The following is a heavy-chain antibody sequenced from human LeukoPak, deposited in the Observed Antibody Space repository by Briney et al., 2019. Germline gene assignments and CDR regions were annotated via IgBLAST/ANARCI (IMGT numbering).Heavy chain of an antibody. J-gene: IGHJ4*02. Sequence: PGGSLRLSCAASGFTFSSYWMSWVRQAPGKGLEWVANIKQDGSDKYYVDAVKGRFTISRDNAKTSLYLQMHSLRAEDTDVYYCARDPYDSSWGLCYFDYWGQGNLVTVSS. CDR1: GFTFSSYW. D-gene: IGHD3-22*01. CDR2: IKQDGSDK. CDR3: ARDPYDSSWGLCYFDY. V-gene: IGHV3-7*04.